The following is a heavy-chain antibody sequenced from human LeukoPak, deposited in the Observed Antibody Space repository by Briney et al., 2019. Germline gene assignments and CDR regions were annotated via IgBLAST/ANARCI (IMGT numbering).Heavy chain of an antibody. CDR3: VRTPTCSSGSCYPNWFDS. Sequence: GESLKISCQGSGYSFTNNWIGWVRHLPWKGLDWMAIVYPGDSHTKYNPSFQGQATISADKSSSTAYLQWISLRASDTAIYYCVRTPTCSSGSCYPNWFDSWGQGTLVTVSS. CDR1: GYSFTNNW. J-gene: IGHJ5*01. V-gene: IGHV5-51*01. D-gene: IGHD2-15*01. CDR2: VYPGDSHT.